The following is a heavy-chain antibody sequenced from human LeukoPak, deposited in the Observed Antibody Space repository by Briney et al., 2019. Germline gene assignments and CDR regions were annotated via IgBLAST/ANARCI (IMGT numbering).Heavy chain of an antibody. D-gene: IGHD4-17*01. CDR3: ARQDYGDSGGVYYYYDMDV. V-gene: IGHV1-8*01. Sequence: ASVKVSCKASGYTSTSYEINWVRQATGQGLEWMGWMNGNSGNTDYAQKFQGRITMTWNTSISTAYMELSSLRSEDTAVYYCARQDYGDSGGVYYYYDMDVWGQGTTVTVSS. CDR1: GYTSTSYE. J-gene: IGHJ6*02. CDR2: MNGNSGNT.